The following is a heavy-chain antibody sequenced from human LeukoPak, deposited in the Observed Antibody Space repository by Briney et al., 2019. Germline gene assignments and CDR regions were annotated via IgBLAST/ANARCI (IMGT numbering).Heavy chain of an antibody. D-gene: IGHD6-19*01. Sequence: GASVKVSCKASGHTFTSFGISWVRQAPGQGLEWMGWISAYNGNTNYAQKLQGRVTMTTDTSTSTAYMELRSLRSDDTAVYYCARISAVAVSLYFDYWGQGTLVTVSS. J-gene: IGHJ4*02. CDR3: ARISAVAVSLYFDY. V-gene: IGHV1-18*01. CDR1: GHTFTSFG. CDR2: ISAYNGNT.